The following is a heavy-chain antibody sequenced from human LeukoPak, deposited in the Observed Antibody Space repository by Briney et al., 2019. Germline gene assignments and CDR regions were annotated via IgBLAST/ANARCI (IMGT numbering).Heavy chain of an antibody. Sequence: GSLRLSCAASGFTFSSYGMHWVRQAPGKGLEWVAVIWYDGSNKYYADSVKGRFTISRDNSKNTLYLQMNSLRAEDTAVYYCASLTSYEANDYWGQGTLVTVSS. J-gene: IGHJ4*02. D-gene: IGHD3-16*01. V-gene: IGHV3-33*01. CDR2: IWYDGSNK. CDR3: ASLTSYEANDY. CDR1: GFTFSSYG.